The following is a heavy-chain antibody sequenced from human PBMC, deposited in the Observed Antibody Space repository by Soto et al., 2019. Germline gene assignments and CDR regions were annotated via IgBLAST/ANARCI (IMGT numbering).Heavy chain of an antibody. J-gene: IGHJ6*03. V-gene: IGHV3-49*03. Sequence: GGSLRLSCTASGFTFGDYAMSWFRQAPGKGLEWVGFIRSKAYGGTTEYAAAVKGRFTISRDDSKTIASLQMNSLKTEDTAVYYCTRGLSVTTRLWYYYYMDVWGKGTTVTVSS. CDR2: IRSKAYGGTT. CDR3: TRGLSVTTRLWYYYYMDV. CDR1: GFTFGDYA. D-gene: IGHD4-4*01.